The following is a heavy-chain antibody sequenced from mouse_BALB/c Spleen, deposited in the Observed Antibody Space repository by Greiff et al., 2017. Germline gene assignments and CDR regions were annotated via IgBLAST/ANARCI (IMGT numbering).Heavy chain of an antibody. J-gene: IGHJ3*01. V-gene: IGHV5-6-3*01. CDR2: INSNGGST. CDR1: GFTFSSYG. Sequence: EVKVVESGGGLVQPGGSLKLSCAASGFTFSSYGMSWVRQTPDKRLELVATINSNGGSTYYPDSVKGRFTISRDNAKNTLYLQMSSLKSEDTAMYYCARFYDYDDGGFAYWGQGTLVTVSA. D-gene: IGHD2-4*01. CDR3: ARFYDYDDGGFAY.